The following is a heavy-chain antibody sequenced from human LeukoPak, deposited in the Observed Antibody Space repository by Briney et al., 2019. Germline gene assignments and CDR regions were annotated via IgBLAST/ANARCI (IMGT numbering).Heavy chain of an antibody. Sequence: GGSLRLSCAASGFTFNTYPIHWVRQAPGKGLEWVAVISHDGSNKYIADSVKGRFTISRDNSKNTLYLQMDSLRAEDTAVYYCARVPGITMTGGFDYWGQGTLVTVSS. CDR1: GFTFNTYP. V-gene: IGHV3-30-3*01. D-gene: IGHD6-19*01. CDR3: ARVPGITMTGGFDY. CDR2: ISHDGSNK. J-gene: IGHJ4*02.